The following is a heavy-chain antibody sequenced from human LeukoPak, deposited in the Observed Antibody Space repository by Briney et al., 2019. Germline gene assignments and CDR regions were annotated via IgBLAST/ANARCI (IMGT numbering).Heavy chain of an antibody. J-gene: IGHJ6*03. Sequence: GGSLRLSCAASGFTFSSYAMSWVRQAPGKGLEWVAFIRYDGGNKYYADSVKGRFTISRDNSKNTLYLQMNSLRTEDTAVYYCAKEGGSYYSYYYYMDVWGKGTTVTVSS. CDR1: GFTFSSYA. CDR2: IRYDGGNK. V-gene: IGHV3-30*02. CDR3: AKEGGSYYSYYYYMDV. D-gene: IGHD1-26*01.